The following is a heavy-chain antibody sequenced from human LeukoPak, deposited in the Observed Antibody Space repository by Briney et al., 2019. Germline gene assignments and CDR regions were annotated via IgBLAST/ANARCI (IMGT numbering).Heavy chain of an antibody. CDR1: GLTFSNYW. V-gene: IGHV3-30-3*01. CDR2: ISYDGTNK. D-gene: IGHD2-21*02. J-gene: IGHJ4*02. CDR3: ARDASVVAVTATDY. Sequence: PGGSLRLSCAASGLTFSNYWMSWVRQAPGKGLEWVAVISYDGTNKYYADSVKGRFTISRDNSKNTLYLQMNSLRPEDTAVYYCARDASVVAVTATDYWGQGNLVSVSS.